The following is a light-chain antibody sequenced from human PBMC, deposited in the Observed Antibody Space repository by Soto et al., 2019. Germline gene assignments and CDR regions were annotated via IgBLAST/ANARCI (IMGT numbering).Light chain of an antibody. Sequence: DIQMTQSPSSLSVSLGDRVTITCRASQNIDSYLNWYQQKPGKAPKLLIYAASSLQSGVPSGFSGSGSGTDFTLTISSLQPEDFATYYCQQSYTTPYTFGRGTKLEIK. V-gene: IGKV1-39*01. CDR1: QNIDSY. J-gene: IGKJ2*01. CDR3: QQSYTTPYT. CDR2: AAS.